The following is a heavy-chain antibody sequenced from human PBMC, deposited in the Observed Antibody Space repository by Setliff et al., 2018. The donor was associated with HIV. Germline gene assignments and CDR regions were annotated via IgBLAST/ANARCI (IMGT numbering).Heavy chain of an antibody. CDR1: GYTFTGYG. CDR2: ISAYNGNT. D-gene: IGHD3-3*01. CDR3: ARGGGGYNFWSGYPSFDY. J-gene: IGHJ4*02. Sequence: GASVKVSCKASGYTFTGYGISWVRQAPGQGLEWMGWISAYNGNTNYAQKLQGRVTMTTDTSTSTAYMELRSLRSDDTAVYYCARGGGGYNFWSGYPSFDYWGQGTLVTVS. V-gene: IGHV1-18*01.